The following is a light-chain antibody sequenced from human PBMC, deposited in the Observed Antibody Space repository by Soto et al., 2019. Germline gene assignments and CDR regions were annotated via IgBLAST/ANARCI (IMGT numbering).Light chain of an antibody. Sequence: EIVMTQSPATLSVSPGERATLTCRASQSVSSNLAWYQQKPGQAPRLLIYGASTRATGITARFSGSGSGTDYPTTIISLQSEDFPADYFQQYNNRPPVNFGQGTRLEIK. CDR2: GAS. CDR1: QSVSSN. V-gene: IGKV3-15*01. CDR3: QQYNNRPPVN. J-gene: IGKJ5*01.